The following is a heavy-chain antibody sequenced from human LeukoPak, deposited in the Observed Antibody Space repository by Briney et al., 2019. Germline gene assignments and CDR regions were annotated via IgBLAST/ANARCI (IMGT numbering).Heavy chain of an antibody. Sequence: SETLSLTCTVSGGSISSSSYYWGWIRQPPGKGLEWIGSIYYSGSTYYNPSLKSRVTISVDTSKNQFSLKLSPVTAADTAVYYCARVVKRGLSINYWGQGTLVTVSS. V-gene: IGHV4-39*07. CDR2: IYYSGST. J-gene: IGHJ4*02. D-gene: IGHD3-10*01. CDR1: GGSISSSSYY. CDR3: ARVVKRGLSINY.